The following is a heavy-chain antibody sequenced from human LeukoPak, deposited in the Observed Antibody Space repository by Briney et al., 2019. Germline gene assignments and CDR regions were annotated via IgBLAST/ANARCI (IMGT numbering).Heavy chain of an antibody. J-gene: IGHJ5*02. D-gene: IGHD2-21*02. CDR1: GFSISSGYY. CDR3: ARELPYCGGDCYSGWFDP. Sequence: PSETLSLTCVVSGFSISSGYYWGWIRQPPGKGLEWIGNIHPSGTMFHNSSLNSRVTMSIDTSKNQFSLKLSSVTAADTAVYYCARELPYCGGDCYSGWFDPWGQGTLVTVSS. V-gene: IGHV4-38-2*02. CDR2: IHPSGTM.